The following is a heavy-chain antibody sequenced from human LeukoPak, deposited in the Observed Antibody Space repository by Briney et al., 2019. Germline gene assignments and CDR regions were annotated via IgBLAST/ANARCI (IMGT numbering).Heavy chain of an antibody. V-gene: IGHV3-11*06. D-gene: IGHD3-9*01. J-gene: IGHJ6*01. CDR2: ISSSSSYT. Sequence: PGGSLRLSCAAPGFTLSDYYMSWIRQAPGKGLEWVSYISSSSSYTNYADSVKGRLTICRSTDKQSLYMQLNSLTAEGRAVYYCARDSDRAIRYVDWGLDYYYFYGMDVGGKRTTLTV. CDR1: GFTLSDYY. CDR3: ARDSDRAIRYVDWGLDYYYFYGMDV.